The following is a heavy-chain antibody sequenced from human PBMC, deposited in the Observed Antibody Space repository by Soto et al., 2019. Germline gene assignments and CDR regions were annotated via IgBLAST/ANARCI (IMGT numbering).Heavy chain of an antibody. D-gene: IGHD1-26*01. CDR2: IYHSGST. J-gene: IGHJ4*02. V-gene: IGHV4-4*02. CDR3: ARGFRGSYRYFDY. Sequence: SETLSLTCAVSGGSISSSNWCSCVRQPPGKGLEWIGEIYHSGSTNYNPSLKSRVTISVDKSKNQFSLKLSSVTAADTAVYYCARGFRGSYRYFDYWGQGTLVTVSS. CDR1: GGSISSSNW.